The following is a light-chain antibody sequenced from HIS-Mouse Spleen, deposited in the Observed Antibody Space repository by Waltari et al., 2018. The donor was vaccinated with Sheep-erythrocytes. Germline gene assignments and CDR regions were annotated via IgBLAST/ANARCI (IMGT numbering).Light chain of an antibody. Sequence: IVLTQSPATLSLSPGERATLSCSAIQSVNSYLAWYQQKPGQAPRLLIYDASNRATGLPARFSGSGYGTDFTLTISSLEPEDFAVYYCQQRSNWYTFGQGTKLEIK. CDR2: DAS. V-gene: IGKV3-11*01. CDR3: QQRSNWYT. CDR1: QSVNSY. J-gene: IGKJ2*01.